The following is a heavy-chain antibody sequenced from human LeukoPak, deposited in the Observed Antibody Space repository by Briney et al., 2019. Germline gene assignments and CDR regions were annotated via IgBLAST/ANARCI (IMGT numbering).Heavy chain of an antibody. V-gene: IGHV3-30*04. J-gene: IGHJ4*02. CDR3: AREPDCSSTSGYVRGFVDY. D-gene: IGHD2-2*01. Sequence: PGRSLRLSCAASGFTFSSYAMHWVRQAPGKGLEWVAVISYDGSNKYYADSVKGRFTISRDNSKNTLYLQMNSLRAEDTAVYYCAREPDCSSTSGYVRGFVDYWSQGTLVTVSS. CDR2: ISYDGSNK. CDR1: GFTFSSYA.